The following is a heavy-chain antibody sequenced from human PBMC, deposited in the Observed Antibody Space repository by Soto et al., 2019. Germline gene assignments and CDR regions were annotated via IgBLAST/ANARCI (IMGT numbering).Heavy chain of an antibody. D-gene: IGHD6-13*01. CDR1: GFTFSSYG. Sequence: QVQLVESGGGVVQPGRSLRLSCAASGFTFSSYGMHWVRQAPGKGLEWVAVIWYDGSNKYYADSVKGRFTISRDNSKNTLYLQMNSLRAEDTAVYYCARSQSRSWYYFDYWGQGTLVTVSS. CDR2: IWYDGSNK. V-gene: IGHV3-33*01. CDR3: ARSQSRSWYYFDY. J-gene: IGHJ4*02.